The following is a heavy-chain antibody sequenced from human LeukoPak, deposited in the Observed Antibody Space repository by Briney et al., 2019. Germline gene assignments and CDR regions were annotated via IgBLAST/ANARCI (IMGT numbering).Heavy chain of an antibody. D-gene: IGHD1-1*01. CDR1: GFTFSAYT. CDR2: ISSSSISI. Sequence: GGSLRLSCEGSGFTFSAYTINCVRQPPGKGLEWVSSISSSSISINYADSVKGRFTISRDNAKNSMYLEMNSLRAEDTAVYYCARPQLGMGYSYYMDIWGKGTTVTVSS. V-gene: IGHV3-21*06. CDR3: ARPQLGMGYSYYMDI. J-gene: IGHJ6*03.